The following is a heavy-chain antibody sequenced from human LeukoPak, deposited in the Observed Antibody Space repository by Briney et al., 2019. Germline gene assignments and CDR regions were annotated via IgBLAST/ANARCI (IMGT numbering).Heavy chain of an antibody. CDR1: GGPFSGYY. J-gene: IGHJ4*02. V-gene: IGHV4-34*01. CDR3: ALFSSTHRKQKESSSWYEGY. D-gene: IGHD6-13*01. CDR2: INQSGCT. Sequence: PSETLSLTCAVYGGPFSGYYWSWIRQSPGKGLEWIGEINQSGCTTYKPSLKGRVTISVDTSKTQFSLKLSSVTAADTAVYYCALFSSTHRKQKESSSWYEGYWGQGTLVTVSS.